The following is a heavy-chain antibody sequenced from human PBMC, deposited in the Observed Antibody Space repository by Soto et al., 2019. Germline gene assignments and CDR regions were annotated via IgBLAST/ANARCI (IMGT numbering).Heavy chain of an antibody. V-gene: IGHV3-30*18. CDR2: ISYDGSNK. D-gene: IGHD5-18*01. J-gene: IGHJ4*02. CDR1: GFTFSSYG. CDR3: AKVGVERGYSYDLGYFDY. Sequence: PGGALRLSCSASGFTFSSYGMHWVRQAPGKGLEWVAVISYDGSNKYYADSVKGRFTISRDNSKNTLYLQMNSLRAEDTAVYYCAKVGVERGYSYDLGYFDYWGQGTLVTAPQ.